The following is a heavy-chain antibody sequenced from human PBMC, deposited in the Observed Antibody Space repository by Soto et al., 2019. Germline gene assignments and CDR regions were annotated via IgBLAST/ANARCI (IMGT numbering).Heavy chain of an antibody. V-gene: IGHV1-58*01. CDR3: AAGRSSGWYVYYFDY. CDR1: GFTFTSSA. Sequence: SVKVSCKASGFTFTSSAVQWVRQARGQRLEWIGWIVVGSGNTDYAQKFQERVTITRDMSTSTAYMELSSLRSEDTAVYYCAAGRSSGWYVYYFDYWGQGTLVTVSS. CDR2: IVVGSGNT. D-gene: IGHD6-19*01. J-gene: IGHJ4*02.